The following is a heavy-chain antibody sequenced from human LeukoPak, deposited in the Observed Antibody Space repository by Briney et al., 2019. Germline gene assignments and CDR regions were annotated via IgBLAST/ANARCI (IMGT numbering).Heavy chain of an antibody. CDR3: EGWERPFDY. CDR2: VYSDGKI. D-gene: IGHD1-26*01. Sequence: GGSLRLSRAASGFTFSSYSMNWVRQAPGRGLEWVSVVYSDGKICYADAVKGRFTISKDNSRNTLYLQMNSLRAEDTAVYYCEGWERPFDYWGQGTLVTVSS. J-gene: IGHJ4*02. V-gene: IGHV3-53*01. CDR1: GFTFSSYS.